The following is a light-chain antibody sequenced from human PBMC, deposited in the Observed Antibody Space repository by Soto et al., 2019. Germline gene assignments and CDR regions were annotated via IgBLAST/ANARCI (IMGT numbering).Light chain of an antibody. Sequence: QSVLTQPASVSGSPGQSITISCSGTSSVIGAYDHVAWFQQFPGKTPKLVIYSVSNRPSGVSYRFSGSKSGNTASLTISGLQADDEADYYCISYTVSRSYVFGPGTKVTVL. CDR3: ISYTVSRSYV. CDR2: SVS. V-gene: IGLV2-14*01. J-gene: IGLJ1*01. CDR1: SSVIGAYDH.